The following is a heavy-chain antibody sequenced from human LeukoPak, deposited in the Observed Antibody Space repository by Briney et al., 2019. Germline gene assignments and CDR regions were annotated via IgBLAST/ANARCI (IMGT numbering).Heavy chain of an antibody. Sequence: ASVKVSCKASGYTFTGYYMHWVRQAPGQGLEWMGWINPNSGGTNYAQKFQGRVTMTRDTSISTAYMELSRLRSDDTAVYYCARAERGYSYGSYYFDYWGQGTLVTVSS. J-gene: IGHJ4*02. V-gene: IGHV1-2*02. CDR1: GYTFTGYY. CDR2: INPNSGGT. D-gene: IGHD5-18*01. CDR3: ARAERGYSYGSYYFDY.